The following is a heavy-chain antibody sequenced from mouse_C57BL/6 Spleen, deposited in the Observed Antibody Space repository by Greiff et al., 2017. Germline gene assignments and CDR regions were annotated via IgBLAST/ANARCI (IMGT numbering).Heavy chain of an antibody. V-gene: IGHV14-4*01. Sequence: EVQLQQSGAELVRPGASVKLSCTASGFNIKDDYMHWVKQRPEQGLEWIGWIDPENGDTEYASKFQGKATITADTSSNTAYLQLSSLTSEDTAVYYCTAIYYYGRPYYFDYWGQGTTLTVSS. D-gene: IGHD1-1*01. CDR2: IDPENGDT. CDR1: GFNIKDDY. J-gene: IGHJ2*01. CDR3: TAIYYYGRPYYFDY.